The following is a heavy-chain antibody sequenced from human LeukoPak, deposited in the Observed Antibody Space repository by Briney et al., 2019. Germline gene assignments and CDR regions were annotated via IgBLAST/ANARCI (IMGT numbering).Heavy chain of an antibody. D-gene: IGHD2-15*01. J-gene: IGHJ4*02. Sequence: ASVKVSCKASGYTFTSYGISWVRQAPGQGLEWMGWISAYNGNTNYAQKLQGRVTMTTDTSTSTAYMELRSLRYDDTAVYYCARGLGYCSGGGCWSSDYWGQGTLVTVSS. CDR1: GYTFTSYG. CDR3: ARGLGYCSGGGCWSSDY. CDR2: ISAYNGNT. V-gene: IGHV1-18*01.